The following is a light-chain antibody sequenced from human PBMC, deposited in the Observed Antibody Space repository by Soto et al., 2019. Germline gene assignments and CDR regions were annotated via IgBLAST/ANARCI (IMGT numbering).Light chain of an antibody. V-gene: IGKV4-1*01. CDR1: QSVLSSSNNKNY. J-gene: IGKJ5*01. CDR3: QQYHSYPIT. CDR2: WAS. Sequence: DFVMTQSPDSLAVSLGERATINCKSSQSVLSSSNNKNYLAWFQQKPGQPPKLLIYWASTRGSGVPDRFSGSGSGTDFTLTISSLQAEDVAVYYCQQYHSYPITFGQGTRLEIK.